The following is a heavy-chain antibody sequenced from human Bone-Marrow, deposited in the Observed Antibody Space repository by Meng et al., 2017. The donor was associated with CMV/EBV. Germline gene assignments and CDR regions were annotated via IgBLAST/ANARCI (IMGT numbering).Heavy chain of an antibody. CDR3: ATSRGVYYATEGDY. D-gene: IGHD5/OR15-5a*01. CDR1: GGSISSRNYY. CDR2: IYYSGST. J-gene: IGHJ4*02. V-gene: IGHV4-39*07. Sequence: GSLRLSCAVSGGSISSRNYYWGWIRQPPGKGLEWIGSIYYSGSTYYNPSLKSRVTISIDTSKNQFSLKLNSVTAADTAVYYCATSRGVYYATEGDYWGQGTLVTGSS.